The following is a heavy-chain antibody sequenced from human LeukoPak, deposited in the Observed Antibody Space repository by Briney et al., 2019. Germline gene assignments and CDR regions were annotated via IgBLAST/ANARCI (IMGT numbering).Heavy chain of an antibody. Sequence: GGSLRLSCLASGFTFSNYAMSWVRQAPGKGLEWVSYISSSGSTIYYADSVKGRFTISRDNAENSLYLQMNSLRAEDTAVYYCGRYSYGYGSRLGYWGQGTLVTVSS. CDR3: GRYSYGYGSRLGY. CDR1: GFTFSNYA. CDR2: ISSSGSTI. J-gene: IGHJ4*02. D-gene: IGHD5-18*01. V-gene: IGHV3-48*03.